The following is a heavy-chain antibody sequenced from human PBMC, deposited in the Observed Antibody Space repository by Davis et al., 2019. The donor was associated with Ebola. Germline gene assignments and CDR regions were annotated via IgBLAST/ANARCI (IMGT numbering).Heavy chain of an antibody. CDR3: ARDDIAVAGNDY. J-gene: IGHJ4*02. Sequence: ASVKVSCKASGYTFTGYYMHWVRQAPGQGLEWMGWINAGNGKTKYSQKFQGRVTITRDTSASTAYMELSRLRSEDTAVYYCARDDIAVAGNDYWGQGTLVTVSS. V-gene: IGHV1-3*01. D-gene: IGHD6-19*01. CDR1: GYTFTGYY. CDR2: INAGNGKT.